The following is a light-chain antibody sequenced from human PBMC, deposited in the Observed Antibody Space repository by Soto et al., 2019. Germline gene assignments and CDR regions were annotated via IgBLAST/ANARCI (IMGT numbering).Light chain of an antibody. CDR3: QDYGTSWT. CDR2: AAS. J-gene: IGKJ1*01. V-gene: IGKV3-20*01. CDR1: QSVSIN. Sequence: EIVLTQSPATLSVSPGERATLSCRASQSVSINLAWYQQKPGQAPRLLIYAASSRATGIPDRFSGSGSGTDFTLTINRLEPEDFAVYYCQDYGTSWTFGQGTKVDIK.